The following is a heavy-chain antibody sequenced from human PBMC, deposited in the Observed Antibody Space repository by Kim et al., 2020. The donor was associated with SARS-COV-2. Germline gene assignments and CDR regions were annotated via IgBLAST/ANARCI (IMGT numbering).Heavy chain of an antibody. D-gene: IGHD5-12*01. CDR1: GYRFTSNW. J-gene: IGHJ5*02. CDR3: ARVGSGYDLGFDP. Sequence: GESLKISCKGSGYRFTSNWISWVRQMPGKGLEWMGRIDPSDSYTKYNPSFQGHVTISADKSISTAYLQWSSLKASDSAMYYCARVGSGYDLGFDPWGQGTLVTVSS. V-gene: IGHV5-10-1*01. CDR2: IDPSDSYT.